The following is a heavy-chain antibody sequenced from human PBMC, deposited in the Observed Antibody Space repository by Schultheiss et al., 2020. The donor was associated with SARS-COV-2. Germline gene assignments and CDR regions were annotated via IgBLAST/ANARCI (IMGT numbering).Heavy chain of an antibody. J-gene: IGHJ6*02. D-gene: IGHD3-10*01. Sequence: SETLSLTCTVSGGSISSGGYYWSWIRQHPGKGLEWIGYIYYSGSTYYNPSLKSRVTISVDTSKNQFSLKLSSVTAADTAVYYCARQGFGELPVWWNYYYGMDVWGQGTTVTVSS. CDR2: IYYSGST. CDR1: GGSISSGGYY. V-gene: IGHV4-31*03. CDR3: ARQGFGELPVWWNYYYGMDV.